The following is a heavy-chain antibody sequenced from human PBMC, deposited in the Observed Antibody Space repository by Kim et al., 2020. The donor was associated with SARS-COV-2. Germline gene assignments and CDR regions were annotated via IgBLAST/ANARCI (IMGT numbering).Heavy chain of an antibody. V-gene: IGHV3-73*01. J-gene: IGHJ6*02. CDR3: SAYVTNALDV. D-gene: IGHD2-21*01. CDR2: IRSKANNYAT. Sequence: GGSLRLSCAASGFTFSGSVMHWVRQASGKGLEWVGRIRSKANNYATTYAASVKGRFTISRDDSKNTAFLQMSSLKTEDTAVYYCSAYVTNALDVWGQGTT. CDR1: GFTFSGSV.